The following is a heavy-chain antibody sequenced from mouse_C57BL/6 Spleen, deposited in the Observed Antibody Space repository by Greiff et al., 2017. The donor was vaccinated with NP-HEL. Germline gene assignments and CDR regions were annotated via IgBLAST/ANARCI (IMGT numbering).Heavy chain of an antibody. CDR2: IRSKSSNYAT. V-gene: IGHV10-3*01. D-gene: IGHD1-1*01. CDR3: VRDDSSYYAMDY. J-gene: IGHJ4*01. CDR1: GFTFNTYA. Sequence: EVQRVESGGGLVQPKVSLKLSCAASGFTFNTYAMHWVRQAPGRGLEWVARIRSKSSNYATYYADSVKDRFTISRDDSQSMLYLQMNNLKTEDTAMYYCVRDDSSYYAMDYWGQGTSVTVSS.